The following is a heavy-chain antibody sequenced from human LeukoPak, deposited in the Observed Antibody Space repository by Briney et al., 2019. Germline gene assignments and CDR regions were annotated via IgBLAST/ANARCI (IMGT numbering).Heavy chain of an antibody. CDR3: ARARWIQLWLSGFDY. D-gene: IGHD5-18*01. J-gene: IGHJ4*02. CDR1: GFTFDDYG. V-gene: IGHV3-20*04. CDR2: INWNGGST. Sequence: GGSLRLSCAASGFTFDDYGMSWVRQAPGKGLEWVSGINWNGGSTGYADSVEGRFTISRDNAKNSLYLQMNSLRAEDTAMYYCARARWIQLWLSGFDYWGQGTLVTVSS.